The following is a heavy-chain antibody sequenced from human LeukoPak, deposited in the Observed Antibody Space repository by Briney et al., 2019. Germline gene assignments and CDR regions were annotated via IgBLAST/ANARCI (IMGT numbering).Heavy chain of an antibody. Sequence: GGSLRLSCAASGFAFSNYWMQWVRQAPGKGLVWVSHINSDGSSTSYADSVKGRFTISRDNSKNTLYLQMNSLRAEDTAVYYCATDYGSGSYYRYYFDYWGQGTLVTVSS. CDR1: GFAFSNYW. CDR2: INSDGSST. CDR3: ATDYGSGSYYRYYFDY. D-gene: IGHD3-10*01. J-gene: IGHJ4*02. V-gene: IGHV3-74*01.